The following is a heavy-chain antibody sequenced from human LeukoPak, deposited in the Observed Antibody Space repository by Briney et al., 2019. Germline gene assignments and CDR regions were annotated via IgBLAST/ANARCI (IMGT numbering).Heavy chain of an antibody. J-gene: IGHJ3*02. CDR1: GFIFSNYG. V-gene: IGHV3-33*01. CDR2: IWYDGSNK. CDR3: ARDSANAFDI. D-gene: IGHD3-10*01. Sequence: GGSLRLSCAASGFIFSNYGMHWVRQAPGKGLEWVALIWYDGSNKYYADSVKGRFTISRDNSKNTLYLQMNGLRAEDTAVYYCARDSANAFDIWGQGTMVTVSS.